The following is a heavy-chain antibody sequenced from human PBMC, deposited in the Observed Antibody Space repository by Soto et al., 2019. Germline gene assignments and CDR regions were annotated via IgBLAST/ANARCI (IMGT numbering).Heavy chain of an antibody. D-gene: IGHD2-21*01. CDR1: GYSISSSNW. V-gene: IGHV4-28*01. CDR2: IYYSGTT. Sequence: SETLSLTCAVSGYSISSSNWWGWIRQPPGKGLEWIGYIYYSGTTYYNPSLKSRVTMSVDTSKNQFSLKLTSVTAVDTAVYYCARRWGGTFDYWGQGTLVTSPQ. CDR3: ARRWGGTFDY. J-gene: IGHJ4*02.